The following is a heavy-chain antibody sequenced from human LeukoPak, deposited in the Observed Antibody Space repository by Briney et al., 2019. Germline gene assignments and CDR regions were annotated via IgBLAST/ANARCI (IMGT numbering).Heavy chain of an antibody. J-gene: IGHJ4*02. CDR1: GFTFSSYS. D-gene: IGHD6-13*01. CDR3: AREGSSSWLLDY. V-gene: IGHV3-21*01. CDR2: ISSSSSYI. Sequence: GGSLRLSCAASGFTFSSYSMNWVRQAPGKGLEWVSSISSSSSYIYYADSVKGRFTISRDNAKNSLYLQMNSLRAEDTAVYHCAREGSSSWLLDYWGQGTLVTVSS.